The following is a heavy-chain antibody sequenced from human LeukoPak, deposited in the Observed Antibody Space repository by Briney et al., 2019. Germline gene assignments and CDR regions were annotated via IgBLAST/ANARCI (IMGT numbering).Heavy chain of an antibody. CDR2: ISHDADNE. CDR3: ARESIGPQDYGDYDY. D-gene: IGHD4-17*01. CDR1: GFTFSDYG. J-gene: IGHJ4*02. Sequence: GGSLRLSCEVSGFTFSDYGMFWVRQAPGKALEWVAVISHDADNEYYGDSVKGRFTISRDNAKNSLSLHMNSLSAEDTAVYYCARESIGPQDYGDYDYWGQGTPVTVSS. V-gene: IGHV3-30-3*01.